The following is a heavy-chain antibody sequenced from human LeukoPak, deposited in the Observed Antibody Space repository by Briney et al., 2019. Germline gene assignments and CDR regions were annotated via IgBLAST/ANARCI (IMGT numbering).Heavy chain of an antibody. CDR3: ARDRLAAAGTLDAFDI. CDR1: GYTFTSYA. D-gene: IGHD6-13*01. J-gene: IGHJ3*02. V-gene: IGHV1-3*01. CDR2: INAGNGNT. Sequence: ASVKVSCKASGYTFTSYAMHWVRQAPGQRLEWMGWINAGNGNTKYSQKFQGRVTITRDTSASTAYMELSSLRSEDTAVYYCARDRLAAAGTLDAFDIWGQGTMVTVSS.